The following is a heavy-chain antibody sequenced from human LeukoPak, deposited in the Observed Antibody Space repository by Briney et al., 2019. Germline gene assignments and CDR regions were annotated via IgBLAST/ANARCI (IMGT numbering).Heavy chain of an antibody. D-gene: IGHD6-13*01. J-gene: IGHJ5*02. CDR3: ARDAAGYDP. CDR1: GFTFNTFW. CDR2: IKEDGTKK. V-gene: IGHV3-7*01. Sequence: GGSLRLSCAASGFTFNTFWMSWVRQTPGKGLEWVPNIKEDGTKKYYVDSVKGRFTISRDNAENSLYLQMNSLRAEDTAVYYCARDAAGYDPWGQGTLVTVSS.